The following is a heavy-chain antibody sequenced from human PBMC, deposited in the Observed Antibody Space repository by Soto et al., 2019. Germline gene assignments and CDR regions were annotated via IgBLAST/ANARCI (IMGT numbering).Heavy chain of an antibody. CDR1: GGSISSYY. Sequence: SETLSLTCTVSGGSISSYYWSWIRQPPGKGLEWIGYIYYSGGTYYNPSLKSRVTISVDTSKNQFSLKLSSVTAADTAVYYCARDLGSGVPAAMDTDAFDIWGQGTMVTVSS. D-gene: IGHD2-2*01. CDR3: ARDLGSGVPAAMDTDAFDI. V-gene: IGHV4-59*12. CDR2: IYYSGGT. J-gene: IGHJ3*02.